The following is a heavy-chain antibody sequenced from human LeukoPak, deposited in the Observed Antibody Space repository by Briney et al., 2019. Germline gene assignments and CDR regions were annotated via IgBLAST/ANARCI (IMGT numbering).Heavy chain of an antibody. CDR3: ARGLPYKGDYFDY. CDR1: GYSISSGYY. Sequence: SETLSLTCTVSGYSISSGYYWGWIRQPPGKGLEWIGSIYHSGSTYYNPSLKSRVTISVDTSKNQFSLKLSSVTAADTAVYYCARGLPYKGDYFDYWGQGTLVTVSS. V-gene: IGHV4-38-2*02. CDR2: IYHSGST. J-gene: IGHJ4*02. D-gene: IGHD3-10*01.